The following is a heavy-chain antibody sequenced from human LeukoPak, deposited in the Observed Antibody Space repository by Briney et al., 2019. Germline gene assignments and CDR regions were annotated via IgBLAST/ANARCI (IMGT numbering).Heavy chain of an antibody. Sequence: GGSLRLSCQASGFTFIGYAMSWFRQPQGEGLEWVSSIKPDGGSFSADSVKGRFTISRDDSRSVVYLQMNTLSAEDTAVYYCARSGVATCHYWGQGILVAVSS. V-gene: IGHV3-23*01. J-gene: IGHJ4*02. CDR2: IKPDGGS. CDR1: GFTFIGYA. D-gene: IGHD3-10*01. CDR3: ARSGVATCHY.